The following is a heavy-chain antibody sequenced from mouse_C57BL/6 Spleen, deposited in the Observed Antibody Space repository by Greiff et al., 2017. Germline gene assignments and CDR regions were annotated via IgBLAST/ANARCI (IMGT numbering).Heavy chain of an antibody. CDR2: ISYDGSN. D-gene: IGHD1-3*01. J-gene: IGHJ2*01. CDR1: GYSITSGYY. CDR3: ARQDYNLFDY. V-gene: IGHV3-6*01. Sequence: EVKLQESGPGLVKPSQSLSLTCSVTGYSITSGYYWNWIRQFPGNKLEWMGYISYDGSNNSNPSLKNRISITRDTSKNQFFLKLNSVTTEDTATYFCARQDYNLFDYWGQGTTLTVSS.